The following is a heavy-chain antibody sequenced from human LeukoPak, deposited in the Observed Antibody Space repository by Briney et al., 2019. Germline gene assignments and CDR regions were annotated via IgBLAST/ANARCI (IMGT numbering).Heavy chain of an antibody. D-gene: IGHD2-2*01. V-gene: IGHV4-59*01. Sequence: SETLSLTCTVSGGSISYYYWSWIRQPPGQGLESIGYIYYSGSTNYNPSLKSRVTISVDTSKNQFSLNLTSVTTADTAVYYCARVSCSSTSCPRRDALDVWGQGTMVTVSS. J-gene: IGHJ3*01. CDR1: GGSISYYY. CDR3: ARVSCSSTSCPRRDALDV. CDR2: IYYSGST.